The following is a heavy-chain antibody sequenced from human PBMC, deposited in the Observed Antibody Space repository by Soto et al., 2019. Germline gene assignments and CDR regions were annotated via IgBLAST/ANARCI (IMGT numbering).Heavy chain of an antibody. J-gene: IGHJ4*02. CDR3: AKPKSSISWGNGPDF. D-gene: IGHD6-6*01. Sequence: EVQLLESWGGLAHPGGSLRLSCAASGFSFMNYALSWVRQAPGKGLEWVSIISGSGGNTHYADSVQGRFTISRDNSKNTLYLQMNSLRAEDTAVYYCAKPKSSISWGNGPDFWGQGTLVTVSS. CDR2: ISGSGGNT. CDR1: GFSFMNYA. V-gene: IGHV3-23*01.